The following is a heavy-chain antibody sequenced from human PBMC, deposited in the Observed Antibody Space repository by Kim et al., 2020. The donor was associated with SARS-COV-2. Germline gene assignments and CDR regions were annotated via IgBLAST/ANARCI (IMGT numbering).Heavy chain of an antibody. CDR1: GYTFTGYY. J-gene: IGHJ5*02. D-gene: IGHD4-17*01. V-gene: IGHV1-2*02. CDR3: ASYSTVTPNWFDP. CDR2: INPNSGGT. Sequence: ASVKVSCKASGYTFTGYYMHWVRQAPGQGLEWMGWINPNSGGTNYAQKFQGRVTMTRDTSISTAYMELSRLRSDDTAVYYCASYSTVTPNWFDPWGQGTLVTVSS.